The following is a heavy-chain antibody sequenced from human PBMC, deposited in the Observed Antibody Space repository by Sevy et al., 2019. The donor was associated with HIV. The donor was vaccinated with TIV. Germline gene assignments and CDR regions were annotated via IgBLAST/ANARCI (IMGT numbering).Heavy chain of an antibody. CDR1: GFTFSSYA. CDR3: AKNYGSGSYFYYYYYMDV. CDR2: ISGSGGST. D-gene: IGHD3-10*01. V-gene: IGHV3-23*01. J-gene: IGHJ6*03. Sequence: GGSLRLSCAASGFTFSSYAMSWVRQAPGKGLERVSAISGSGGSTYYADSVKGRFTISRDNSKNTLYLQMNSLRAEDTAVYYCAKNYGSGSYFYYYYYMDVWGKGTTVTVSS.